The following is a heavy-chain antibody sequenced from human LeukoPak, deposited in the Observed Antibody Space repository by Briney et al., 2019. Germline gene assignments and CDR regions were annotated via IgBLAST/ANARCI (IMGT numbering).Heavy chain of an antibody. Sequence: GGSLRLSCAASGFTFSDYYMSWIRQAPGKGLEWVSYISSSSSYTNYADSVKGRFTISRDNAKNPLYLQMNSLRAEDTAVYFCAREVVVVAEGYYFDYWGQGTLVTVSS. CDR3: AREVVVVAEGYYFDY. J-gene: IGHJ4*02. CDR2: ISSSSSYT. CDR1: GFTFSDYY. V-gene: IGHV3-11*06. D-gene: IGHD2-15*01.